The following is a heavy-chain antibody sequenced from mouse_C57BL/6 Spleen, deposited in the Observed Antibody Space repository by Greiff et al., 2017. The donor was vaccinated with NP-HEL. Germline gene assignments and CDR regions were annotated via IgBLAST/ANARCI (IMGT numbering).Heavy chain of an antibody. CDR2: IDPSDSYT. Sequence: QVQLKQPGAELVMPGASVKLSCKASGYTFTSYWMHWVKQRPGQGLEWIGEIDPSDSYTNYNQKFKGKSTLTVDKSSSTAYMQLSSLTSEDSAVYYCARSDYYGVYFDYWGQGTTLTVSS. D-gene: IGHD1-1*01. CDR3: ARSDYYGVYFDY. CDR1: GYTFTSYW. J-gene: IGHJ2*01. V-gene: IGHV1-69*01.